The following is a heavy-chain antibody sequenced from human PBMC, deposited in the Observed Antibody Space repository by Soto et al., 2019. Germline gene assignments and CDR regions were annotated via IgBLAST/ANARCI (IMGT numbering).Heavy chain of an antibody. CDR2: MNPNSGNT. Sequence: QVQLVQSGAEVKKPGASVKVSCKASGYTFTSYDINWVRQATGQGLEWMGWMNPNSGNTGYTQKFQGRVTMTRNTSISTAYMELSSLRSEDTAVYYCARPLAYCGGDCFTFGGSYYYYGMDVWGQGTTVTVSS. V-gene: IGHV1-8*01. D-gene: IGHD2-21*02. J-gene: IGHJ6*02. CDR3: ARPLAYCGGDCFTFGGSYYYYGMDV. CDR1: GYTFTSYD.